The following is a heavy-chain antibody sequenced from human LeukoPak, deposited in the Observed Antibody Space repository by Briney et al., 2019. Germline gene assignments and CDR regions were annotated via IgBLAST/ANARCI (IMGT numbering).Heavy chain of an antibody. CDR1: GYTFTGYY. J-gene: IGHJ3*01. Sequence: ASVKVSCKASGYTFTGYYMHWVRQAPGQGLEWMGWINPNSGGTKYEQNFQGRVSMTRDTSISTAYMELSSLRSDDTAVYYCASGGWDYVSVAFDLWGQGTMVTVSS. CDR2: INPNSGGT. V-gene: IGHV1-2*02. D-gene: IGHD3-16*01. CDR3: ASGGWDYVSVAFDL.